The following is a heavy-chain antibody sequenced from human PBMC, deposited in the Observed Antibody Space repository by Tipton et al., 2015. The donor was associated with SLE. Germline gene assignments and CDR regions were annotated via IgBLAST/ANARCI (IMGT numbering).Heavy chain of an antibody. CDR1: GDSVSNNGAA. D-gene: IGHD5-24*01. J-gene: IGHJ3*02. CDR3: ARRNVEMARIDAFDI. Sequence: GLVKPSQTLSLTCAISGDSVSNNGAAWNWIRQSPWSGLEWLGRTYYRSRWYDDYAVSVSGRITISPDTSKNQFSLKLNSVTPEDTAVYYCARRNVEMARIDAFDIWGQGTMVTVSS. V-gene: IGHV6-1*01. CDR2: TYYRSRWYD.